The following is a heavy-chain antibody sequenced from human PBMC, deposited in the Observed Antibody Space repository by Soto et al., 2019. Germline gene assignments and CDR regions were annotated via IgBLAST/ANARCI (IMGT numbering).Heavy chain of an antibody. CDR2: IDSGGGST. V-gene: IGHV3-23*01. CDR3: TKEHSNYPDNWFDP. D-gene: IGHD4-4*01. CDR1: GFSFSNYA. J-gene: IGHJ5*02. Sequence: EVHLLVSGGGSVQPGGSLRLSCAASGFSFSNYAMSWVRQAPGTGLEWVSAIDSGGGSTYYAASVKGRFSISRDNSMNTLYLQMNSLRAEHTAIYYCTKEHSNYPDNWFDPWGQGTLVTVSS.